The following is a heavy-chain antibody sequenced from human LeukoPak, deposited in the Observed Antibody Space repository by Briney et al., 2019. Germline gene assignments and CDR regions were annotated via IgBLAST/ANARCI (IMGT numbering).Heavy chain of an antibody. V-gene: IGHV4-4*07. D-gene: IGHD3-9*01. CDR1: GGSISSYY. Sequence: SETLSLTCSVSGGSISSYYWSWIRQPAGMGLEWIGQIYSSGSTNYNPSLKSQVTISVDKSKNQFSLKLNSVTAAGTAVYYCATEGGYDILTGNHINVWGKGTTVTVSS. J-gene: IGHJ6*04. CDR3: ATEGGYDILTGNHINV. CDR2: IYSSGST.